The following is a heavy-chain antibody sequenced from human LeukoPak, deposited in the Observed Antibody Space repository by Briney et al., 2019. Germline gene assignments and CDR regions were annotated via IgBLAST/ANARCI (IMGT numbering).Heavy chain of an antibody. CDR3: ARGLRGYFDY. V-gene: IGHV3-53*01. CDR1: GFTVSSNY. D-gene: IGHD4-17*01. Sequence: GGSLRLSCAAFGFTVSSNYMSWVRQAPGKGLEWVSVIYSGGSTYYADSVKGRFTISRDNSKNTLYLQMNSLRAEDTAVYYCARGLRGYFDYWGQGTLVTVSS. CDR2: IYSGGST. J-gene: IGHJ4*02.